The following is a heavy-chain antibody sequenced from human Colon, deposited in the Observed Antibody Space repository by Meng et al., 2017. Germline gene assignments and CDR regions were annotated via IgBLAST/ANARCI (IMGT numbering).Heavy chain of an antibody. D-gene: IGHD3-22*01. Sequence: SVKVSCKASGGTFSGYAIGWVRQAPGQGLEWMGGITPVFGAAIYAPKFQGRVTITADESTSTAYMELSSLRSEDTAVYYCARVDYDSSGYFSSYFHGLDVWGHGTTVTVSS. CDR3: ARVDYDSSGYFSSYFHGLDV. CDR2: ITPVFGAA. J-gene: IGHJ6*02. V-gene: IGHV1-69*13. CDR1: GGTFSGYA.